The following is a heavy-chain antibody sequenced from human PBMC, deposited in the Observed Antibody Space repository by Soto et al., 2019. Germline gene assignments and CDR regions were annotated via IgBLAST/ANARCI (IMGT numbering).Heavy chain of an antibody. CDR2: INPNSGGT. D-gene: IGHD1-26*01. J-gene: IGHJ3*02. Sequence: GTSVKVSCKASGYTFTGYYMHWVRQAPGQGLEWMGWINPNSGGTNYAQKFQGWVTMTRDTSISTAYMELSRLRSDDTAVYYCARAGVVGATIAFDIWGQGTMVTVS. CDR1: GYTFTGYY. V-gene: IGHV1-2*04. CDR3: ARAGVVGATIAFDI.